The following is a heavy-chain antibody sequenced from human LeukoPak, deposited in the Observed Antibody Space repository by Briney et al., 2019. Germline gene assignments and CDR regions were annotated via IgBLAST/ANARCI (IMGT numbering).Heavy chain of an antibody. CDR1: GYMITDYY. CDR3: ARVRDNACDY. J-gene: IGHJ4*02. V-gene: IGHV1-2*02. CDR2: LRGDTGDT. Sequence: GASVTVSCKTSGYMITDYYMHWVRPAPGQGLEWIGWLRGDTGDTDSPQKFKGRVTMTRGTATNTAYTQLSRLTYDVTAIYFCARVRDNACDYWGQGTLVTVSS. D-gene: IGHD1-1*01.